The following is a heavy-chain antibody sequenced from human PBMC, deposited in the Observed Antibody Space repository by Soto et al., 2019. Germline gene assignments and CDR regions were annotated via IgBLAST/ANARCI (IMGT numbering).Heavy chain of an antibody. CDR2: VRNKANSYTT. Sequence: GGSLRLSCAASGFTFSDHYMDWVRQAPGKGLEWVGRVRNKANSYTTEYAASVKGRFTISRDDSKNSLYLQMNSLKTEDTAVYYCARDLGGRNFDYWGQGTLVTVSS. CDR3: ARDLGGRNFDY. CDR1: GFTFSDHY. J-gene: IGHJ4*02. D-gene: IGHD2-15*01. V-gene: IGHV3-72*01.